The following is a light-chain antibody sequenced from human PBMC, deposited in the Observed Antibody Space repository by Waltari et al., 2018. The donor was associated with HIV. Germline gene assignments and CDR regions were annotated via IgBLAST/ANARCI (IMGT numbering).Light chain of an antibody. CDR3: CSYAGDSVV. CDR2: DVN. Sequence: QSALTQPRSVSGSPGQSVAISCTGTSSDVGGYNYVSWYQQHPGKAPKLMPSDVNKRPSGVPDRFSRSKSGNTASQTISGLQAEDDADYYCCSYAGDSVVFGGGTKLTVL. CDR1: SSDVGGYNY. V-gene: IGLV2-11*01. J-gene: IGLJ2*01.